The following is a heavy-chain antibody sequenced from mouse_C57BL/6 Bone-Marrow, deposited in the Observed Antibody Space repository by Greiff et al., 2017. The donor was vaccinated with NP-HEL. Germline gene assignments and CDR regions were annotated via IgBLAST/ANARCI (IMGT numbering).Heavy chain of an antibody. Sequence: QVQLQQSGAELVKPGASVKLSCKASGYTFTSYWMHWVKQRPGRGLEWIGRIDPNSGGTKYNEKFKSKATLTVDKPSSTAYMQLSSLTSEDSAVYYCARGGTTVVGPYWYFDVWGTGTTVTVSS. CDR1: GYTFTSYW. CDR3: ARGGTTVVGPYWYFDV. D-gene: IGHD1-1*01. CDR2: IDPNSGGT. J-gene: IGHJ1*03. V-gene: IGHV1-72*01.